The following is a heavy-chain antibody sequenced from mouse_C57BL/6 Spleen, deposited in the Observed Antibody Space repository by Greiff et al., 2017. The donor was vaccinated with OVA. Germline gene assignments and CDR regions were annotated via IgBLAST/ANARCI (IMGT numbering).Heavy chain of an antibody. J-gene: IGHJ4*01. CDR2: IYPGSGST. CDR1: GYTFTSYW. Sequence: QVQLQQPGAELVKPGASVKMSCKASGYTFTSYWITWVKQRPGQGLEWIGDIYPGSGSTNYNEKFKSKATLTVDTSSSTAYMQLSSLTSEDSAVYYCARKGSNYGSYAMDYWGQGTSVTVSS. CDR3: ARKGSNYGSYAMDY. D-gene: IGHD2-5*01. V-gene: IGHV1-55*01.